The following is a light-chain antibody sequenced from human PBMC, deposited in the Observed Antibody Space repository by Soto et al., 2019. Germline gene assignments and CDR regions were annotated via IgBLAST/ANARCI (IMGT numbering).Light chain of an antibody. J-gene: IGLJ2*01. CDR2: GNI. Sequence: QSVLTQPPSVSGAPGQRVTIACTGSSSNIGAGYDVHWYQQLPGTAPKLLIYGNINRPSGVPDRFSGSKSGTSASLAITGLQAEDEADYYCQSYDTSLSVVFGGGTQLTV. CDR1: SSNIGAGYD. CDR3: QSYDTSLSVV. V-gene: IGLV1-40*01.